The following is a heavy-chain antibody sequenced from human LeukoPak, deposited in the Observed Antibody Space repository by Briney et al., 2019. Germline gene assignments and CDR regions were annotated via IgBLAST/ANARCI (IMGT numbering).Heavy chain of an antibody. CDR1: GYSFTSYC. D-gene: IGHD6-19*01. CDR2: IYPGDSDT. V-gene: IGHV5-51*01. Sequence: GESLKISCKGSGYSFTSYCIGWVRQMPGKGLEWMGTIYPGDSDTRYSPSFQGQVTISADKSISTAYLQWSSLKASDTAMYYCARGPSPFIAVAGANFDYWGQGTLVTVSS. CDR3: ARGPSPFIAVAGANFDY. J-gene: IGHJ4*02.